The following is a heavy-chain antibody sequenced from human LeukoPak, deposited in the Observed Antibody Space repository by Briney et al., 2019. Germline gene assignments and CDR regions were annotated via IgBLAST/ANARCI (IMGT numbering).Heavy chain of an antibody. D-gene: IGHD6-13*01. CDR1: GGSISSYY. J-gene: IGHJ1*01. CDR3: ARDRLGAAAGYFQH. V-gene: IGHV4-59*01. CDR2: IYYSGST. Sequence: SETLSLTCTVSGGSISSYYWSWIRQPPGKGLEWIGYIYYSGSTNYNPSLKSRVTISVDTSKNQFSLKLSSVTAADTAAYYCARDRLGAAAGYFQHWGQGTLVTVSS.